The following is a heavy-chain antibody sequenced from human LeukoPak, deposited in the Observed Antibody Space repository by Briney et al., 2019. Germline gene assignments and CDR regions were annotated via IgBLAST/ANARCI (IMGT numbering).Heavy chain of an antibody. V-gene: IGHV5-51*01. Sequence: GESLKISCKGSGYSFTSYWIGWVRQMPGKGLEWMGIIYPGDSDTRYSPSFQGQVTISADKSISTAYLQWSSLKASAPAMYYCARLPMVRGVPTGFAYWGQGTLVTVSS. CDR1: GYSFTSYW. J-gene: IGHJ4*02. CDR2: IYPGDSDT. D-gene: IGHD3-10*01. CDR3: ARLPMVRGVPTGFAY.